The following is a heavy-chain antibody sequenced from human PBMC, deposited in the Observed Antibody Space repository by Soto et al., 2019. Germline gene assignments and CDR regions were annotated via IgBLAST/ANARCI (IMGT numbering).Heavy chain of an antibody. Sequence: QVQLVQSGAEEKKPGASVKVSCKASGYTFISYAMHWVRQAPGQRLEWMGWINAGNGNTEYSQKFQGRVTITRDTSASTAYMELSSLRSEDTAVYYCARHGSGWDYWGQGTLVTVSS. CDR1: GYTFISYA. CDR2: INAGNGNT. V-gene: IGHV1-3*05. CDR3: ARHGSGWDY. D-gene: IGHD6-19*01. J-gene: IGHJ4*02.